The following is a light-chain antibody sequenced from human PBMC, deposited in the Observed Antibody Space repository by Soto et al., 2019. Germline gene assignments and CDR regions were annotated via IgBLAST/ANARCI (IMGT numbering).Light chain of an antibody. CDR3: ASWDGKLNAYV. V-gene: IGLV1-44*01. J-gene: IGLJ1*01. Sequence: QSVLTQPPSASGTPGQRVAISCFGNISNIGRNTVNWYQQLPGAAPKLLIYINDQRPSGVPDRISGSKSGTSASLAISGLQSEDEAEYYCASWDGKLNAYVFGNGTKVTV. CDR2: IND. CDR1: ISNIGRNT.